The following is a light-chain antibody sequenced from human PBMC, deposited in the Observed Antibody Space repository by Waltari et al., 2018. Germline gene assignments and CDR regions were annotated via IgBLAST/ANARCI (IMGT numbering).Light chain of an antibody. J-gene: IGKJ4*01. Sequence: CRASQSISKWLAWYQQKPGKAPNLLIYKASTLESGVPSRFSGSGSGTDFTLTISSLQPDDFVTYYCQQYNSYSLLTFGGGTKIEIK. CDR1: QSISKW. CDR2: KAS. V-gene: IGKV1-5*03. CDR3: QQYNSYSLLT.